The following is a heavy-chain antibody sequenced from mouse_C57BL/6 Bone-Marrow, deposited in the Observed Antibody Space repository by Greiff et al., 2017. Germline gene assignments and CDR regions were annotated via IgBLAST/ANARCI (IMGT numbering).Heavy chain of an antibody. CDR2: ISGGGGNT. CDR1: GFTFSSYT. J-gene: IGHJ3*01. Sequence: EVQLVESGGGLVKPGGPLKLSCAASGFTFSSYTMSWVRQTPEKRLEWVATISGGGGNTYYPDSVKGRFTIARDNAKNTLYLQMSSLRSEDTALYYCARHEDYTWFAYWGQGTLVTVSA. V-gene: IGHV5-9*01. CDR3: ARHEDYTWFAY. D-gene: IGHD2-12*01.